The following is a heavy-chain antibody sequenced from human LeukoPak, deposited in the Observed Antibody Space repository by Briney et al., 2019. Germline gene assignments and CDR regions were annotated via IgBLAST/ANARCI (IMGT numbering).Heavy chain of an antibody. CDR3: ARRRIAAAGIHY. V-gene: IGHV4-34*01. Sequence: PSETLSLTCAVYGGSFSGYYWSWIRQPPGKGLEWIGEINHSGSTNYNPSLKSRVTISVDTSKNQFSLKLSSVTAADTAVYYCARRRIAAAGIHYWGQGTLVTVSS. CDR1: GGSFSGYY. D-gene: IGHD6-13*01. CDR2: INHSGST. J-gene: IGHJ4*02.